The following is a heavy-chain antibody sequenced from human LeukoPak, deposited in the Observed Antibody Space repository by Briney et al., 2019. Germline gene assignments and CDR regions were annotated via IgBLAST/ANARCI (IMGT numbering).Heavy chain of an antibody. CDR3: ARVLIRRHYESSGYYYDDP. Sequence: ASVKVSCKASGYTFTGYYMHWVRQAPGQGLEWMGWINPNNGGTNYAQKFQGRVTMTRDTSISTAYMELSRLRSGDTAVYYCARVLIRRHYESSGYYYDDPWGQGTLVTVSS. CDR1: GYTFTGYY. D-gene: IGHD3-22*01. J-gene: IGHJ5*02. V-gene: IGHV1-2*02. CDR2: INPNNGGT.